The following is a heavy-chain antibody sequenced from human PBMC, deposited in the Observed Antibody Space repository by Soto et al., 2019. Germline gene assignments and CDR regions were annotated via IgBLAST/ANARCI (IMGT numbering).Heavy chain of an antibody. CDR2: ISFDGSKK. J-gene: IGHJ4*02. D-gene: IGHD6-19*01. V-gene: IGHV3-30-3*01. CDR3: ARDKGIAVAGTGAFDY. Sequence: GGSLRLSCAASGFTFSNYAMHWVRQAPGKGLEWVAVISFDGSKKYYADSVKGRFTISRDSSKNTLYLQMNSLRDEDTAVFYCARDKGIAVAGTGAFDYWGQGTLVTVSS. CDR1: GFTFSNYA.